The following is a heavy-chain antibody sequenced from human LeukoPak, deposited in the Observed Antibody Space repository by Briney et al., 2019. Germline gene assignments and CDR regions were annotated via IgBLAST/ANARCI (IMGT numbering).Heavy chain of an antibody. CDR2: INPNSGGT. CDR1: GYTFTGYY. CDR3: ARGPIVVVPAAISRESWFDP. D-gene: IGHD2-2*01. J-gene: IGHJ5*02. Sequence: GASVKVSCKASGYTFTGYYMHWVRQAPGQGLEWMGWINPNSGGTNYAQKFQGRVTMTRDTSISTAYMELSRLRSDDTAVNYCARGPIVVVPAAISRESWFDPWGQGTLVTVSS. V-gene: IGHV1-2*02.